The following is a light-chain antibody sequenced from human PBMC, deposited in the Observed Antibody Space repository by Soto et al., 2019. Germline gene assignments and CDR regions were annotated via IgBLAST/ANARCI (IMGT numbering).Light chain of an antibody. J-gene: IGKJ2*01. CDR1: QSISSW. CDR2: RAS. Sequence: DIQMTQSPSTLSASVGDRVTITCRASQSISSWLAWYQQKPGKAPKLLIYRASRLGNGVPSRFSGRGSWTEFTLTISSLQPDDFATYYCQQYDSSVYTFGQGTKLEIK. CDR3: QQYDSSVYT. V-gene: IGKV1-5*03.